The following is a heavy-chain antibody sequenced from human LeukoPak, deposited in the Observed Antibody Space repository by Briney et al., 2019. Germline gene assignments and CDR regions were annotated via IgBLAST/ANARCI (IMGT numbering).Heavy chain of an antibody. V-gene: IGHV4-61*02. CDR2: IYTSGST. J-gene: IGHJ6*03. Sequence: SETLSLTCIVSGVSISSSSYYWSWIRQPAGKGLEWIGRIYTSGSTNYNPSLKSRVTMSVDTSKNQFSLKLSSVTAADTAVYYCARDRAAARPLAGGVDYYYYMDVWGKGTTVTVSS. CDR1: GVSISSSSYY. D-gene: IGHD6-6*01. CDR3: ARDRAAARPLAGGVDYYYYMDV.